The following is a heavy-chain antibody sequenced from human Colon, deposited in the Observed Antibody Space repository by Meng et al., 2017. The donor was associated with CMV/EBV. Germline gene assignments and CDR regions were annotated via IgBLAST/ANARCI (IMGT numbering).Heavy chain of an antibody. CDR2: VHSSGSME. CDR1: GSPPSTFW. J-gene: IGHJ4*02. V-gene: IGHV3-74*03. CDR3: VMLPPGF. D-gene: IGHD3-10*01. Sequence: EVQMVGSGGDLVRPGGSLRLSCAVSGSPPSTFWLDWVRQVPGKGPVWVSRVHSSGSMETYEDPVKGRFTASRDNTKNTFYLQMNSLRDEDTAVYYCVMLPPGFWGQGTLVTVSS.